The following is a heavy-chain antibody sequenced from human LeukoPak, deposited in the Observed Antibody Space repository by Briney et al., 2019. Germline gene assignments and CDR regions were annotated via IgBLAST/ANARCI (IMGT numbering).Heavy chain of an antibody. V-gene: IGHV1-2*02. Sequence: ASVKVSCKASGYTFTGYYMHWVRQAPGQGLEWMGWINPNSGGTNHAQKFQGRVTMTRDTSISTAYMELSRLRSDDTAVYYCARVIRTRAGGYSYGSFLYWGQGTLVTVSS. CDR1: GYTFTGYY. CDR3: ARVIRTRAGGYSYGSFLY. CDR2: INPNSGGT. D-gene: IGHD5-18*01. J-gene: IGHJ4*02.